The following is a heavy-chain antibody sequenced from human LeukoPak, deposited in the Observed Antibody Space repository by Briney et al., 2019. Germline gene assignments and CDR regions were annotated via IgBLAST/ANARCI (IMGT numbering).Heavy chain of an antibody. J-gene: IGHJ5*02. Sequence: PSETLSLPCTVSGGSISGSNYYWGWIRQPPGKGLEWIGSIYYSGSTYYNPSLKSRVTISVDTSKNQFSLKVSSVTAADTAVYYCARRDNWNYWFDPWGQGTLVTVSS. CDR3: ARRDNWNYWFDP. V-gene: IGHV4-39*01. CDR1: GGSISGSNYY. CDR2: IYYSGST. D-gene: IGHD1-7*01.